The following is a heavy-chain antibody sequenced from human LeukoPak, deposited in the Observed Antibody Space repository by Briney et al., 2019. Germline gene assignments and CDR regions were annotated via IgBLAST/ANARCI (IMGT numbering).Heavy chain of an antibody. V-gene: IGHV3-30*18. CDR3: VKVPRSGCCAFDV. CDR2: ISYDGSNK. CDR1: GFTFSSYA. J-gene: IGHJ3*01. Sequence: GGSLRLSCAASGFTFSSYAMSWVRQVPGKGLEWVAVISYDGSNKYYVDSVKGRFTISRDNSKNTLYLQMDSLRAEDTAVFYCVKVPRSGCCAFDVWGQGTMVTVSS. D-gene: IGHD6-19*01.